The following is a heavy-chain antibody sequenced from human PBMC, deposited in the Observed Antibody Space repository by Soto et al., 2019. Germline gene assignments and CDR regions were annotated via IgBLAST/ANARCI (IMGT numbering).Heavy chain of an antibody. Sequence: SETLSLTCTVSGGSISSSSYYWGWIRQPPGKGLEWIGSIYYSGSTYYNPSLKSRVTISVDTSKNQFSLKLSSVTAADTAVYYCARPGAYDFWSGYQYWFDPWGQGTLVTVSS. V-gene: IGHV4-39*01. D-gene: IGHD3-3*01. J-gene: IGHJ5*02. CDR3: ARPGAYDFWSGYQYWFDP. CDR1: GGSISSSSYY. CDR2: IYYSGST.